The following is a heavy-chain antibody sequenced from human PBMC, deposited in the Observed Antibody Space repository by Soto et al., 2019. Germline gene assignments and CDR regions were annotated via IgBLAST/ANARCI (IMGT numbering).Heavy chain of an antibody. CDR1: GGTFSSYV. CDR2: IIPVSGTT. V-gene: IGHV1-69*01. Sequence: QVHLEQSGAEVKKPGSSVKVSCKFSGGTFSSYVIIWVRQAPGQGLGWMGGIIPVSGTTNYAQKFHGRVTISADAAINTAYMDLSSVRFADTAVYYCATVDRSVALVGWFDPWGQGTLVTVSS. J-gene: IGHJ5*02. D-gene: IGHD2-8*02. CDR3: ATVDRSVALVGWFDP.